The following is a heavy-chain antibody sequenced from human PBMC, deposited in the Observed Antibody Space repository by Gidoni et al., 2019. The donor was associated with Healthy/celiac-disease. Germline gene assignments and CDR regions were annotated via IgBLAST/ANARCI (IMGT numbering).Heavy chain of an antibody. CDR2: ISSSSSTI. CDR3: ARDQLGSYYDFDY. J-gene: IGHJ4*02. Sequence: EVQLVESGGGLVQPGGSLRLYCAAAGFTFSSYSMNWVRQAPGKGLEWVSYISSSSSTIYDAYSVKGRFTISRDNAKNSLYLQMNSLRDEDTAVYYCARDQLGSYYDFDYWGQGTLVTVSS. CDR1: GFTFSSYS. D-gene: IGHD1-26*01. V-gene: IGHV3-48*02.